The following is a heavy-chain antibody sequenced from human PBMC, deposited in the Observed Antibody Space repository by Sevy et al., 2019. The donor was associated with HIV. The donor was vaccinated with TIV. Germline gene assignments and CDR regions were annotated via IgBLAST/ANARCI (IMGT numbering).Heavy chain of an antibody. J-gene: IGHJ4*02. CDR3: ARQGEEGGFDY. CDR2: ISYDGSNK. D-gene: IGHD1-26*01. CDR1: GFTFSSYG. V-gene: IGHV3-30*03. Sequence: GGSLRLSCAASGFTFSSYGMHWVRQAPGKGLEWVAVISYDGSNKYYADSVKGRFTISRDNSKNTLYLQMNSLRAEDTAVYHCARQGEEGGFDYWGQGTLVTVSS.